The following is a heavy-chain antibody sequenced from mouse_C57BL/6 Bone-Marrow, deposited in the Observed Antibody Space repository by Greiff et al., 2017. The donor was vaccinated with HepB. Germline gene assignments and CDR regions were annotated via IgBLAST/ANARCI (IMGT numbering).Heavy chain of an antibody. J-gene: IGHJ1*03. V-gene: IGHV1-39*01. D-gene: IGHD1-1*01. CDR3: ARGHYYGSSHWYFDV. CDR1: GYSFTDYN. CDR2: INPNYGTT. Sequence: EVQLQQSGPELVKPGASVKISCKASGYSFTDYNMNWVKQSNGKSLEWIGVINPNYGTTSYNQKFKGKATLTVDQSSSTAYMQLNSLTSEYSAFYYCARGHYYGSSHWYFDVWGTGTTVTVSS.